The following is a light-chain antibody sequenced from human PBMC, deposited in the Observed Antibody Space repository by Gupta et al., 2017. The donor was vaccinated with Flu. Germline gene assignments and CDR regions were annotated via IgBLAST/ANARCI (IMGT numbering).Light chain of an antibody. CDR2: DAS. V-gene: IGKV3D-11*01. J-gene: IGKJ4*01. CDR3: QQSSRWPLT. CDR1: QGSSTY. Sequence: ERVLTPHPPTLPLSPGERATLSCRASQGSSTYLVWYQQKPGQAPRLLIYDASSRASGIPARFSGSGSGTDFTLSISSLEPEDFAVYYCQQSSRWPLTFGGGTKVEIK.